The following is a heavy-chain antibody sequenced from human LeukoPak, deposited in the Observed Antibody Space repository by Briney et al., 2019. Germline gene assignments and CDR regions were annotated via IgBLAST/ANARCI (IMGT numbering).Heavy chain of an antibody. J-gene: IGHJ4*02. CDR3: AIRFLEWFPFDY. D-gene: IGHD3-3*01. Sequence: SETLSLTCTVSGGSISSSSYYWGWIRQPPGKGLEWIGSIYYSGNTYYNPSLKSRVTISVDTSKNQFSLKLSSVTAADTAVYYCAIRFLEWFPFDYWGQGTLVTVSS. CDR1: GGSISSSSYY. V-gene: IGHV4-39*01. CDR2: IYYSGNT.